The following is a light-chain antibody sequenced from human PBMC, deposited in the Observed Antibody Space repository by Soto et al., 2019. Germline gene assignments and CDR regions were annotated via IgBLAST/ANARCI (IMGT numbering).Light chain of an antibody. CDR1: QSVLYSSNNKNY. CDR2: WAS. V-gene: IGKV4-1*01. CDR3: QHRGA. Sequence: DIVMTQSPDSMAVSLGERVTINCKSSQSVLYSSNNKNYLAWYQQKPGQPPKLLIYWASTRESGVPDRFSGSGSGTDFPLTISSLQAEDVAVYYCQHRGAFGQGTKVEIK. J-gene: IGKJ1*01.